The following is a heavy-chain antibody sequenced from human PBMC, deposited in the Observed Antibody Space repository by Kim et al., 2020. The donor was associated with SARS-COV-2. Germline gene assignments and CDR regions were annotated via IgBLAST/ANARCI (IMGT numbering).Heavy chain of an antibody. CDR1: GFTFSNYA. J-gene: IGHJ4*02. CDR3: ARDAFSGVPDYLDY. CDR2: ISEDESHK. D-gene: IGHD3-16*01. Sequence: GGSLRLSCAASGFTFSNYAMHWVRQAPGKGLEWMANISEDESHKYYAESVQGRFTISRDNSKNTLYLQMNNLRPEDTAVYYCARDAFSGVPDYLDYWCQG. V-gene: IGHV3-30*04.